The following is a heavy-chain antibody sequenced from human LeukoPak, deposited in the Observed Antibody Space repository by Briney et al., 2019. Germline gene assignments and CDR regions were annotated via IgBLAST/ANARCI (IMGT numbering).Heavy chain of an antibody. J-gene: IGHJ4*02. Sequence: ASVKVSCKASGYTFTGYYMYWVRQAPGQGLEWMGWIIPNNGATNYAQKFQGRVTMTSDTSISTAYMELSGLRSDDTAVYYCARGRGIGMVNYCDYWGQGTLVTVSS. V-gene: IGHV1-2*02. CDR2: IIPNNGAT. CDR1: GYTFTGYY. CDR3: ARGRGIGMVNYCDY. D-gene: IGHD3-3*02.